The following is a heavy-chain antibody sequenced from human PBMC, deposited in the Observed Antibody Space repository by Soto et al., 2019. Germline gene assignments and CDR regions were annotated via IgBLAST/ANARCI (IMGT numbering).Heavy chain of an antibody. V-gene: IGHV4-59*01. Sequence: SETLSLTCTVPGGSISSYYWSWIRQPPGKGLEWIGYIYYSGSTNYNPSLKSRVTISVDTSKNQFSLKLSSVTAADTAVYYCARDGGVGAEPWGQGTLVTVSS. CDR1: GGSISSYY. CDR3: ARDGGVGAEP. CDR2: IYYSGST. D-gene: IGHD1-26*01. J-gene: IGHJ4*02.